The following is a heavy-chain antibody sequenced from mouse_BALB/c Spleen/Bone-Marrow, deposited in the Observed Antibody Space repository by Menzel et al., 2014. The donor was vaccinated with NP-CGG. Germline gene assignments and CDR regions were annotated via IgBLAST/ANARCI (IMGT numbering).Heavy chain of an antibody. Sequence: VQLQQSGAELMKPGASVKISCKATGYTFSSYWIDWVKQRPGHGLEWIGEILPGRGSTNYNEKFKGKATFTSDTSSNTAYMQLSSLTSEDSAVYYCARWDTTAMDYWGQGTSVTVSS. CDR3: ARWDTTAMDY. V-gene: IGHV1-9*01. CDR1: GYTFSSYW. CDR2: ILPGRGST. J-gene: IGHJ4*01. D-gene: IGHD1-1*01.